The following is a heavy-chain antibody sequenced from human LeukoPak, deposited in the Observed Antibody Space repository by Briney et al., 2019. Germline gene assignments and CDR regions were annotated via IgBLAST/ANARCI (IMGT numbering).Heavy chain of an antibody. J-gene: IGHJ3*02. CDR1: GGSISSGGYY. V-gene: IGHV4-61*08. CDR2: VFYSGST. Sequence: ASQTLSLTCTVPGGSISSGGYYWSWIRQHPGKGPEWIGYVFYSGSTNYNPSLKSRVTISVDTSKNQFSLRLTSVTAADTAVYYCARDGYCSSTSCYTNDAFDIWGQGTMVTVSS. D-gene: IGHD2-2*02. CDR3: ARDGYCSSTSCYTNDAFDI.